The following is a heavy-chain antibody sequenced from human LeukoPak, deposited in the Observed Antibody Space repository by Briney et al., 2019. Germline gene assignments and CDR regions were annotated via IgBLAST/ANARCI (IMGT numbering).Heavy chain of an antibody. D-gene: IGHD4-17*01. V-gene: IGHV3-66*01. J-gene: IGHJ4*02. CDR1: GFTFSSYG. CDR2: IYTGGST. Sequence: GGSLRLSCAASGFTFSSYGMNWVRQAPGKGLESVSFIYTGGSTHYADSVKGRFTISRDTSKNTLYLQMNSLRAEDTAVYYCASISVTTVYFDYWGQGTLVTVSS. CDR3: ASISVTTVYFDY.